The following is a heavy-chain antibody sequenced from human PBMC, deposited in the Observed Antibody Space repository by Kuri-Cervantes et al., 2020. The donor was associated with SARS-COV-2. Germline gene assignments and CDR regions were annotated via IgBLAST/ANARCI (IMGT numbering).Heavy chain of an antibody. V-gene: IGHV4-61*05. J-gene: IGHJ5*02. D-gene: IGHD3-3*01. CDR1: GGSISSSSYY. CDR3: ARVVVDFWSGYLNWFDP. CDR2: IYYSGST. Sequence: SETLSLTCTVSGGSISSSSYYWGWIRQPPGKGLEWIGYIYYSGSTNYNPSLKSRVTISVDTSKNQFSLKLSSVTAADTAVYYCARVVVDFWSGYLNWFDPWGQGTLVTVSS.